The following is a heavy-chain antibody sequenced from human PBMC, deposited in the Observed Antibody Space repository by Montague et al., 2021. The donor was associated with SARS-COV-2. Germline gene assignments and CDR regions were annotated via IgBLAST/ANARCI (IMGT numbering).Heavy chain of an antibody. CDR2: IYYSGTT. D-gene: IGHD2/OR15-2a*01. CDR3: ARHRGKYYFDP. V-gene: IGHV4-39*01. CDR1: GGSISSSSYY. Sequence: SETLSLTCTVSGGSISSSSYYWGWIRQPPGKGLEWIGSIYYSGTTYYNLSLKSRVIISVGTSKNHFSLKLTSVTATDTAVYYCARHRGKYYFDPWGQGTLVTVSS. J-gene: IGHJ5*02.